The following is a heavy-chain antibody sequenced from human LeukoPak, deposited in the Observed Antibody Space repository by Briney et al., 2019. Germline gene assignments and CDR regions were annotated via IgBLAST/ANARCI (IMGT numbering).Heavy chain of an antibody. D-gene: IGHD3-22*01. Sequence: PGGSLRLSCAASGFTFSSYAMSWVRQAPGKGLEWVSAISGSGGSTYYADSVKGRFTISRDNSKNTLYLQMNSLRAEDTAVYYCARGVGIVVVITTQPGAFDIWGQGTMVTVSS. V-gene: IGHV3-23*01. CDR2: ISGSGGST. CDR3: ARGVGIVVVITTQPGAFDI. J-gene: IGHJ3*02. CDR1: GFTFSSYA.